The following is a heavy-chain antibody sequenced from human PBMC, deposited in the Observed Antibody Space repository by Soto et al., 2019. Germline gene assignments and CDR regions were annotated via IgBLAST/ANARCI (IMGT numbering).Heavy chain of an antibody. CDR3: TRSQDYGSYYYMDV. Sequence: QVQLQQWGAGLLKPSETLSLTCAVYGGSLSRYYRSWIRQSPGKGLEWIWEINPSGGTNYNPSLKSRLTISEDTSQSQFSLRLTSVTAADTAVYYCTRSQDYGSYYYMDVWGKGTTVTAS. V-gene: IGHV4-34*01. CDR1: GGSLSRYY. CDR2: INPSGGT. J-gene: IGHJ6*03. D-gene: IGHD4-17*01.